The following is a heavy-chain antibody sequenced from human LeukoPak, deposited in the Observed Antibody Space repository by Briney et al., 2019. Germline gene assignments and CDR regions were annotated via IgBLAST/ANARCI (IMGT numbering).Heavy chain of an antibody. CDR3: ARQGEALVFDY. V-gene: IGHV4-39*01. Sequence: PSGTLSLTCAVSGDSFNSRTYWWGWIRQSPGKGLEWIGSIYFTRNSHYNPSLKSRVTISIDTSKNQFSLKLSSVTAADTAVYYCARQGEALVFDYWGQGTLVTVSS. CDR2: IYFTRNS. D-gene: IGHD3-16*01. CDR1: GDSFNSRTYW. J-gene: IGHJ4*02.